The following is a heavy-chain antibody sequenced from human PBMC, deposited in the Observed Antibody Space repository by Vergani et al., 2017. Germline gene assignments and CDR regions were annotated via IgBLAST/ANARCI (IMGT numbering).Heavy chain of an antibody. V-gene: IGHV3-64D*06. CDR2: ISSNGGST. CDR3: VKGSCGDYRFDY. CDR1: GFIFSTYA. J-gene: IGHJ4*02. D-gene: IGHD4-17*01. Sequence: EVQLVESEGGLVQPGGSLRLSCAASGFIFSTYALHWVRQAPSTGLEYVSAISSNGGSTYYADSVKGTLTSSRDNSKNTLYIQMSSLRPEDTAVYDCVKGSCGDYRFDYWGQGSLVTVSS.